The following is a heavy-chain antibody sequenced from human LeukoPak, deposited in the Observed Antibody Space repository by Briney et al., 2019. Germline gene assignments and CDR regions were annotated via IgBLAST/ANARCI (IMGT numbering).Heavy chain of an antibody. V-gene: IGHV4-59*01. Sequence: MASETLSLTCSVSGGFNTHYYWTWIRQPPGKELEWIGYIYHSGSTKYNPSLKSRVTISVDTSKNHFSLKLSSVTAADTAVYYCARGQWLPVFDFWGQGTLVTVSS. D-gene: IGHD3-22*01. CDR2: IYHSGST. CDR1: GGFNTHYY. CDR3: ARGQWLPVFDF. J-gene: IGHJ4*02.